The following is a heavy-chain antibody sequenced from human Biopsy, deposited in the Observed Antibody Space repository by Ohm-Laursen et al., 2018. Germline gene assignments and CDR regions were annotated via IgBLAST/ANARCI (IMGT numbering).Heavy chain of an antibody. CDR3: ALGGGSYVNFDY. CDR1: GGSISNYF. J-gene: IGHJ4*02. Sequence: ETLSLTCAVSGGSISNYFWTWIRQPPGKGLEWIGYLRFEDRISYNSSLKSRVTISADTSKNQFSLRLSSVTAADTAVYYCALGGGSYVNFDYWGQGTLVTVSS. CDR2: LRFEDRI. V-gene: IGHV4-59*01. D-gene: IGHD1-26*01.